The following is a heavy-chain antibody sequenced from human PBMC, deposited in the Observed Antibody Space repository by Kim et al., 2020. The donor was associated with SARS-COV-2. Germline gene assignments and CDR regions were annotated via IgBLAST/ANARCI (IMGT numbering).Heavy chain of an antibody. J-gene: IGHJ5*02. CDR2: FDPEDGET. Sequence: ASVKVSCKVSGYTLTELSMHWVRQAPGKGLEWMGGFDPEDGETIYAQKFQGRVTMTEDTSTDTAYMELSSLRSEDTAVYYCATVRSANILTGYNSRIWFDPWGQGTLVTVSS. V-gene: IGHV1-24*01. CDR1: GYTLTELS. CDR3: ATVRSANILTGYNSRIWFDP. D-gene: IGHD3-9*01.